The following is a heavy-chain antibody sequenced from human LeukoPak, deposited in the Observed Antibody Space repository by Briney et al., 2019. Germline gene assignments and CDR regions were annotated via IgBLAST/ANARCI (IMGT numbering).Heavy chain of an antibody. CDR3: ARDWPERGSDY. D-gene: IGHD1-1*01. J-gene: IGHJ4*02. V-gene: IGHV3-66*01. Sequence: GGSLRLSCAASGFTVSSNYMSWVRQAPGKGLEWVSVIYSGGSTYYADSVKGRFTISRDNSKNTLYLQMNSLRAEDTAVYYCARDWPERGSDYWGQGTLVTVSS. CDR2: IYSGGST. CDR1: GFTVSSNY.